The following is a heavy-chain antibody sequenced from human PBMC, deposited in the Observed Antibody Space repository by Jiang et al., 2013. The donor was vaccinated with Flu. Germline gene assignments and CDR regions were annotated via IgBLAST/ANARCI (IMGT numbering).Heavy chain of an antibody. CDR3: ARGSSWSTY. Sequence: GSGLVKPSETLSLTCAVYGESFSGYYWSWIRQPPGKGLEWIGEINHSGSTNYNPSLKSRVTISVDTSKNQFSLKLSSMTAADTAVYYCARGSSWSTYWGQGTLVTVSS. V-gene: IGHV4-34*01. D-gene: IGHD6-13*01. J-gene: IGHJ4*02. CDR1: GESFSGYY. CDR2: INHSGST.